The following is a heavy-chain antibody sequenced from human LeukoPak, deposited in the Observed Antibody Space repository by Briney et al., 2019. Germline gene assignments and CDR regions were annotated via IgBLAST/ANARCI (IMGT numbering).Heavy chain of an antibody. J-gene: IGHJ4*02. CDR1: GAAITSAY. Sequence: SETLSLTCSVSGAAITSAYWSWIRQSPGKGLEWIGYGFYSGVTNYSPSLKSRVTIAVDTSKNHCSLEVTSVTAADTAVYYCARDAAHSAGVYDYWGRGILVTVSS. CDR2: GFYSGVT. CDR3: ARDAAHSAGVYDY. D-gene: IGHD2-15*01. V-gene: IGHV4-59*13.